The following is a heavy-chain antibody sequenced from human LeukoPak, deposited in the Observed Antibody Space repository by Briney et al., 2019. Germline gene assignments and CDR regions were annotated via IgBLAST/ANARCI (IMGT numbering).Heavy chain of an antibody. Sequence: TGGSLRLSCAASAFTFSSYAMHWVRQAPGKGLEWVAVISYDGSHKYYAESVKGRFTISRDNSKNTLFLQMNSLRAEDTAIYYCAREADSSGLDAFDIWGQGTMVTVSS. J-gene: IGHJ3*02. CDR1: AFTFSSYA. CDR2: ISYDGSHK. CDR3: AREADSSGLDAFDI. V-gene: IGHV3-30*04. D-gene: IGHD3-22*01.